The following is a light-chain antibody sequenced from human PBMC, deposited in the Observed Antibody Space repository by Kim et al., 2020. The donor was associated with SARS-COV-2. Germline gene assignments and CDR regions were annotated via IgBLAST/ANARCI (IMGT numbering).Light chain of an antibody. CDR3: QQYLNFLT. V-gene: IGKV1-33*01. CDR1: QDINNY. CDR2: DAS. Sequence: SASVGEGVTITCQASQDINNYLNWYQQKPGKAPKLLIYDASNLEPGVPSRFSGSGSGTDFIFTITSLQPEDIATYYCQQYLNFLTFGGGTKVDIK. J-gene: IGKJ4*01.